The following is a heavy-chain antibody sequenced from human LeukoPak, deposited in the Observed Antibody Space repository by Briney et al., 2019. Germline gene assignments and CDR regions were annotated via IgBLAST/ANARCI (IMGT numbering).Heavy chain of an antibody. CDR3: ARPPDYCNLHGMDV. CDR1: GFTFSSYW. D-gene: IGHD4-11*01. CDR2: IKQDGSQK. V-gene: IGHV3-7*01. Sequence: PGGSLRLSSAASGFTFSSYWMSWVRQAPGKGLEWVANIKQDGSQKYYVDSVKGRFTLSRDNAKNSLYLQMNSLRAEDTAVYYCARPPDYCNLHGMDVWGQGTTVTVSS. J-gene: IGHJ6*02.